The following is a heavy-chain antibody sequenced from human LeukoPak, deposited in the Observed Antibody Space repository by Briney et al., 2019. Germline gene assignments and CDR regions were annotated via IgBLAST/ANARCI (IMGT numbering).Heavy chain of an antibody. CDR3: AKEYSVRNQFDY. CDR2: ISAGGGNT. V-gene: IGHV3-23*01. Sequence: GGSLRLSCAASGFRFSDHAMSWVRQAPGKGLEWVSAISAGGGNTYYADSVKGWFTISRDNSKNTLFLEMNSLRAEDTAVYYCAKEYSVRNQFDYWGQGTLVAVSS. J-gene: IGHJ4*02. CDR1: GFRFSDHA. D-gene: IGHD1-14*01.